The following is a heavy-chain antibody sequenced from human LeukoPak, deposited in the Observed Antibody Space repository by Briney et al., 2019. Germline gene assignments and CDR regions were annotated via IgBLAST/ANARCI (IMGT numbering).Heavy chain of an antibody. D-gene: IGHD3-16*01. CDR2: IKQDGSEK. V-gene: IGHV3-7*01. CDR3: ARDGGGYYFDY. Sequence: GGSLRLSCAASGFTFSSYWMSWVRQAPGKGLEWVANIKQDGSEKYYVDSVKGRFTISRDNAKNSLYLQMNSLGAEDTAVYYCARDGGGYYFDYWGQGTLVTVSS. CDR1: GFTFSSYW. J-gene: IGHJ4*02.